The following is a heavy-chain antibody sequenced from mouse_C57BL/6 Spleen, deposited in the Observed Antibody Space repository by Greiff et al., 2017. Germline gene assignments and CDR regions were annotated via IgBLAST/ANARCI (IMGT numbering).Heavy chain of an antibody. D-gene: IGHD2-3*01. CDR2: INPSSGYT. Sequence: QVQLKESGAELAKPGASVKLSCKASGYTFTSYWMHWVKQRPGQGLEWIGYINPSSGYTKYNQKFKDKATLTADKSSSTAYMQLSSLTYEDSAVYYCARGGDGYYGYVDVWGTGTTVTVSS. CDR1: GYTFTSYW. CDR3: ARGGDGYYGYVDV. J-gene: IGHJ1*03. V-gene: IGHV1-7*01.